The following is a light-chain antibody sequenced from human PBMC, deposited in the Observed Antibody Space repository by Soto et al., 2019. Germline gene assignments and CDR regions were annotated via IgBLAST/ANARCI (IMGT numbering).Light chain of an antibody. CDR2: GAS. CDR1: QSVRSN. Sequence: EIVMTQSPGTLSVSPGERATLSCRASQSVRSNLAWYQQRPGQAPRLLIYGASTRATGIPSRFSGSGSGTEFTLTISSLQPDDFATYYCQQYNSYQWTFGQGTKVDIK. CDR3: QQYNSYQWT. V-gene: IGKV3-15*01. J-gene: IGKJ1*01.